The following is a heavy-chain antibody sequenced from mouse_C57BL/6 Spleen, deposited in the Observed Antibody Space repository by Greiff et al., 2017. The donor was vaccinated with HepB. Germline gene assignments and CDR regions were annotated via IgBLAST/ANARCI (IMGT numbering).Heavy chain of an antibody. D-gene: IGHD1-1*01. J-gene: IGHJ3*01. CDR3: AREDYYGTEPFAY. CDR1: GYAFSSSW. Sequence: QVQLQQSGPELVKPGASVKISCKASGYAFSSSWMNWVKQRPGKGLEWIGRIYPGDGDTNYNGKFKGKATLTADKSSSTAYMQLSSLTSEDSAVYFCAREDYYGTEPFAYWGQGTLVTVSA. CDR2: IYPGDGDT. V-gene: IGHV1-82*01.